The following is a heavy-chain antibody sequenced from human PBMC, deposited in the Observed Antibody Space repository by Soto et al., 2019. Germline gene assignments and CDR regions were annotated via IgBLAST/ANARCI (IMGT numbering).Heavy chain of an antibody. Sequence: QLQVVQSGPEVRKPGSSVKVSCKASGGTISSYAISWVRQAPGQGLEWLGGIIPALGTENYAQKFQGRGTITADESTNTAYMELSSLKSEDTAIYFCARGTGTFSGTSAAAKFDYWGQGTLVTVSP. CDR1: GGTISSYA. CDR2: IIPALGTE. D-gene: IGHD2-2*01. J-gene: IGHJ4*02. CDR3: ARGTGTFSGTSAAAKFDY. V-gene: IGHV1-69*01.